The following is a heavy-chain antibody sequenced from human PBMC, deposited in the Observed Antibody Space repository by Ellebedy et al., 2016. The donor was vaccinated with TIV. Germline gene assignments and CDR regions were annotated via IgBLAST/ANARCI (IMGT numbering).Heavy chain of an antibody. Sequence: ASVKVSCXVSGYIFTELSMHWVRQSPGKGLEWMGGFDPEDAETIYAQKFQGRVTMTEDTSTDTAYMELSSLRSEDTAVYYCATYTDGMFGESPFDYWGQGTLVTVSS. CDR3: ATYTDGMFGESPFDY. D-gene: IGHD3-10*02. J-gene: IGHJ4*02. CDR2: FDPEDAET. CDR1: GYIFTELS. V-gene: IGHV1-24*01.